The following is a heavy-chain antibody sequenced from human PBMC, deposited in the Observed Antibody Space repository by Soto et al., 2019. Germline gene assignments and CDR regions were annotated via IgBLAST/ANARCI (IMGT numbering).Heavy chain of an antibody. CDR1: GFTFSSYG. Sequence: GGSLRLSCAASGFTFSSYGMHWVRQAPGKGLEWVAVISYDGSNKYYADSVKGRFTISRDNSKNTLYLQMNSLRAEDTAVYYCAKDKWPTDTYCSGGSCYFDYWGQGTLVTVSS. V-gene: IGHV3-30*18. J-gene: IGHJ4*02. D-gene: IGHD2-15*01. CDR2: ISYDGSNK. CDR3: AKDKWPTDTYCSGGSCYFDY.